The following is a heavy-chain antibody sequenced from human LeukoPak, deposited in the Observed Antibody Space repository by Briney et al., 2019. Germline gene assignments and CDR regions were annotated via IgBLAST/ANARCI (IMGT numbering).Heavy chain of an antibody. CDR1: GFTFSSYA. Sequence: GRSLRLSCAASGFTFSSYAMHWVRQAPGKGLEWVAVISYDGSNKYYADSVKGRFTISRDNSKNTLYLQMNSLRAEDTAVYYCARDGQDYGDYFWYFDYWGQGTLVTVSS. CDR2: ISYDGSNK. CDR3: ARDGQDYGDYFWYFDY. D-gene: IGHD4-17*01. J-gene: IGHJ4*02. V-gene: IGHV3-30-3*01.